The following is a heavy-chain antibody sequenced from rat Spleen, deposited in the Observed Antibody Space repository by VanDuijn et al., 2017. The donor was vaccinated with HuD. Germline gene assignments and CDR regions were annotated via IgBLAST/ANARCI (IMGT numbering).Heavy chain of an antibody. D-gene: IGHD1-1*01. CDR2: ISHDGSST. CDR1: GFTFSDNY. Sequence: EVQLVESDGGLVQPGRSLKLSCAVSGFTFSDNYMAWVRQAPTKGLEWVATISHDGSSTYYRDPEKGRFTISRDNAKSTLYLQMDSLRSEDTATYYWTRLYYSNWFAYWGQGTLVTVSS. J-gene: IGHJ3*01. CDR3: TRLYYSNWFAY. V-gene: IGHV5-29*01.